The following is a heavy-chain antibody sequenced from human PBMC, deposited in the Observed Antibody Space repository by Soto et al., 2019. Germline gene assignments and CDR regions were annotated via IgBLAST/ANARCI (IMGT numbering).Heavy chain of an antibody. CDR1: GGSITSGNSYS. CDR2: ISQTGAT. CDR3: ARAASPYFGTWLDP. D-gene: IGHD3-10*01. V-gene: IGHV4-30-2*01. Sequence: PSETLSLTCAVSGGSITSGNSYSWAWIRQPPGRGLEWIGSISQTGATSYNPSLKSRVSVSLDKSKNQFSLRLSSVTAADMAVYYCARAASPYFGTWLDPWGQGTIVTVYS. J-gene: IGHJ5*02.